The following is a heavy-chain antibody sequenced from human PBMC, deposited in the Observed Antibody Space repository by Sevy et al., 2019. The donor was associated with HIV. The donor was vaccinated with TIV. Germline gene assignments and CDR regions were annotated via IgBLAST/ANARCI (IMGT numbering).Heavy chain of an antibody. CDR1: GGTFSSYA. Sequence: ASVKVSCKASGGTFSSYAISWVRQAPGQGLEWMGRIIPIFGTANYAQKFQGRVTITADESTSTAYMELSSLRSEDTAVYYCAIDRRLEVTPPYYYYMDVWGKGTTVTVSS. D-gene: IGHD3-3*01. CDR3: AIDRRLEVTPPYYYYMDV. V-gene: IGHV1-69*13. J-gene: IGHJ6*03. CDR2: IIPIFGTA.